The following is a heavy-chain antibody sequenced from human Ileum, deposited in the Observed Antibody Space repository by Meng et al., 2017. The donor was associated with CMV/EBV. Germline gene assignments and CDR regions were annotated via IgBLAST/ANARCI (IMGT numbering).Heavy chain of an antibody. CDR1: GIIFNKAW. V-gene: IGHV3-15*01. D-gene: IGHD3-22*01. CDR2: IKSRTDGGTT. Sequence: SGIIFNKAWMTGVRQVPGRGLGWVGRIKSRTDGGTTDYAAPVKGRFLISRDDSKNTLYLQMNSLRTDDTAVYYCSAAYFDSSGYHWYWGQGTLVTVSS. J-gene: IGHJ4*02. CDR3: SAAYFDSSGYHWY.